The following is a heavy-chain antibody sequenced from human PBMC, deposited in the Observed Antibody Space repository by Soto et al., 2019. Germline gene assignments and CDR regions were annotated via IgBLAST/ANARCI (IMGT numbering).Heavy chain of an antibody. V-gene: IGHV3-30*18. Sequence: GGSLRLSCAASGFTFSDYGMHWVRQAPGKGLEWVAVVSYDGSNKYYADSLKGRFTISRDNSKSTLSLQMNSLRAEDTAIYYCAKDPWPYSSSFYYYMDVWGKGTTVTVSS. CDR2: VSYDGSNK. D-gene: IGHD6-6*01. CDR3: AKDPWPYSSSFYYYMDV. CDR1: GFTFSDYG. J-gene: IGHJ6*03.